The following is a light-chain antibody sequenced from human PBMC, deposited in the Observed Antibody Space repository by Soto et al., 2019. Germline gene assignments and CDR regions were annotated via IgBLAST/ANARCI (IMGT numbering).Light chain of an antibody. V-gene: IGKV1-5*01. CDR3: QEYTTYSRT. J-gene: IGKJ1*01. Sequence: DIQMTQSPSTLSASVGDIVTITCRASQSISSWLAWYQQKPGKAPKVLIYDASTLESGVPSRFSGGGSGTEFTLTITCLQPDDFATYYCQEYTTYSRTFGQGTKVEVK. CDR2: DAS. CDR1: QSISSW.